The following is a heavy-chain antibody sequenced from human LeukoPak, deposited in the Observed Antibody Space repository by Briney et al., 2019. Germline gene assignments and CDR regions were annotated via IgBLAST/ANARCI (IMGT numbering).Heavy chain of an antibody. D-gene: IGHD6-13*01. J-gene: IGHJ4*02. Sequence: GSLRLSCAASGFSFSTYGMHWVRQAPGKGLEWVAVISWDGSNKYYAETAKGRFTISRDNSKNTLYLQINSLRAEDTAVYYCAKALAPEGSSWPSDYWGQGTLVAVSS. V-gene: IGHV3-30*18. CDR2: ISWDGSNK. CDR3: AKALAPEGSSWPSDY. CDR1: GFSFSTYG.